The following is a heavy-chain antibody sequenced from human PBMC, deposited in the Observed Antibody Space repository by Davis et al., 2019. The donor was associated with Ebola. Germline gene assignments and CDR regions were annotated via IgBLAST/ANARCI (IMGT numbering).Heavy chain of an antibody. CDR2: INPSGGST. CDR1: GYTFTSYY. J-gene: IGHJ4*02. CDR3: AREGDYYDSSGSFDY. D-gene: IGHD3-22*01. Sequence: AASVKVSCKASGYTFTSYYMHWVRQAPGQGLEWMGIINPSGGSTSYAQKFQGRVTITRDTSASTAYMELSSLRSEDTAVYYCAREGDYYDSSGSFDYWGQGTLVTVSS. V-gene: IGHV1-46*01.